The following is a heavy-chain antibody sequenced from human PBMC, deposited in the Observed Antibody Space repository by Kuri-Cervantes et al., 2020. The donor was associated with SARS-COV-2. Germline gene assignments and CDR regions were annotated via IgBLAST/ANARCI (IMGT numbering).Heavy chain of an antibody. CDR2: IDPSDSYT. V-gene: IGHV5-10-1*04. D-gene: IGHD3-22*01. CDR3: ARPSGSSGYYYWDYYYGMDV. Sequence: KVSCKGSGYSFTSYWISWVRQMPGKGLEWMGRIDPSDSYTNYSPSFQGQVTISADKSISTAYLQWSSLKASDTAMSYCARPSGSSGYYYWDYYYGMDVWGQGTTVTVSS. CDR1: GYSFTSYW. J-gene: IGHJ6*02.